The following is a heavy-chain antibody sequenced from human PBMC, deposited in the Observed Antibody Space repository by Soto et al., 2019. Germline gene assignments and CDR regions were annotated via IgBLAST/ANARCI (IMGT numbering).Heavy chain of an antibody. CDR2: ISGSGSTT. Sequence: EVQLLESGGGLVQPGGSLRLSCAASGLTFSGYGMSWVRQAPGTGLEWVSAISGSGSTTYYADSVKGRFTTSRDDSKNILFLQMNSLRAEDTAVYYCVTRSRGLQSSPPRLDSWGQGTLVTVSS. D-gene: IGHD4-4*01. CDR1: GLTFSGYG. J-gene: IGHJ4*02. V-gene: IGHV3-23*01. CDR3: VTRSRGLQSSPPRLDS.